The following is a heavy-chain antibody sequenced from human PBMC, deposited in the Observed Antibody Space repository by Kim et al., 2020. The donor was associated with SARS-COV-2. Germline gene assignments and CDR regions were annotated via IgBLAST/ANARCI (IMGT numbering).Heavy chain of an antibody. D-gene: IGHD4-17*01. Sequence: SETLSLTCAVYGGSFSGYYWSWIRQPPGKGLEWIGEINHSGSTNYNPSLKSRVTISVDTSKNQFSLKLSSVTAADTAVYYCARAGKLYIRWMVAFDIWGQGTMVTVSS. CDR3: ARAGKLYIRWMVAFDI. J-gene: IGHJ3*02. CDR2: INHSGST. V-gene: IGHV4-34*01. CDR1: GGSFSGYY.